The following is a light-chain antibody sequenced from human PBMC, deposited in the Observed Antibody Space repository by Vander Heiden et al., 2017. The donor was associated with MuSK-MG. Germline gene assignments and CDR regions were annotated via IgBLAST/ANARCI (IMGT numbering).Light chain of an antibody. CDR1: SGSIASNY. V-gene: IGLV6-57*01. CDR3: QSYGTSQQV. CDR2: HYD. J-gene: IGLJ3*02. Sequence: NFLLTQPHSVSESPGKTITISCTRSSGSIASNYVQWYQQRPGSSPTPGMFHYDQRPSGVPDRFSGSIDTSSNSASLTISGLTTEDEADYYCQSYGTSQQVCGGGTKLTGL.